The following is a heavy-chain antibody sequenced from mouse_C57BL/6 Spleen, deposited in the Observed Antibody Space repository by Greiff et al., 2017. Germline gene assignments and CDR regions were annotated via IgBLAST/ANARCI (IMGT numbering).Heavy chain of an antibody. V-gene: IGHV1-81*01. Sequence: VQLQQSGAELARPGASVKLSCKASGYTFTSYGISWVKQRTGQGLEWIGEIYPRSGNTYYNEKFKGKATLTADKSSSKAYMELRSLTSEDSAVYFCAGSPVYYGSSYDYFDYWGQGTTLTVSS. J-gene: IGHJ2*01. CDR1: GYTFTSYG. CDR3: AGSPVYYGSSYDYFDY. D-gene: IGHD1-1*01. CDR2: IYPRSGNT.